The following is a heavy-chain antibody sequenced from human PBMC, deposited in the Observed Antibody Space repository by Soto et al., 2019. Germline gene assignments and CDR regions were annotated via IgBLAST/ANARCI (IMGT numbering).Heavy chain of an antibody. CDR2: IYYSGST. Sequence: QVQLQESGPGLVKPSQTLSLTCTVSGGSISSGGYYWSWIRQHPGKGLEWIGYIYYSGSTYYNPSLKSRVTISVDTSKNQFSLKQSSVTAADTAVYYCARGRIAAADFDYWGQGTLVTVSS. CDR1: GGSISSGGYY. D-gene: IGHD6-13*01. V-gene: IGHV4-31*03. CDR3: ARGRIAAADFDY. J-gene: IGHJ4*02.